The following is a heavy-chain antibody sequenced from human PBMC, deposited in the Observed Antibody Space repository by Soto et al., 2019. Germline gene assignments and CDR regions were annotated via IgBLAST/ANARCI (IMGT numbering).Heavy chain of an antibody. CDR2: IIPIFGTA. J-gene: IGHJ4*02. CDR1: GGTFSSYA. V-gene: IGHV1-69*13. D-gene: IGHD1-26*01. CDR3: ARSIRRVGATTTYFDY. Sequence: SVKVSCKASGGTFSSYAVSWVRQAPGQGLEWMRGIIPIFGTANYAQKFQGRVTITADESTNTAYMELSSLRSEDTAVYYCARSIRRVGATTTYFDYWGQGTLVTVSS.